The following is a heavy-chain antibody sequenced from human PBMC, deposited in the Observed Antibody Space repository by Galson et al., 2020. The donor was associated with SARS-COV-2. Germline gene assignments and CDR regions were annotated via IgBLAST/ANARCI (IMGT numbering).Heavy chain of an antibody. CDR3: ARGLPYSTFYYYYGMDV. V-gene: IGHV4-34*01. J-gene: IGHJ6*02. CDR2: INHSGST. D-gene: IGHD6-13*01. CDR1: GWSFSCYY. Sequence: SETLSLTCAVYGWSFSCYYWSWIRQPPGKGLEWIGEINHSGSTNSNPSLKSRVTISVVTSKNQFSLMLSSVTAADTAVYYCARGLPYSTFYYYYGMDVWGQGNTVPVSS.